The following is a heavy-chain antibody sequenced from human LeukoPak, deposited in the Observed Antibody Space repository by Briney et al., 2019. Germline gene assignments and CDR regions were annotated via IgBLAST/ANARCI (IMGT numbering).Heavy chain of an antibody. J-gene: IGHJ3*02. D-gene: IGHD1/OR15-1a*01. Sequence: GGSLRLSCAASGFTFSSYGMHWVRQAPGKGLERVAVISYDGSNKYYADSVKGRFTISRDNSKNTLYLQMNSLRAEDTAVYYCAKENKDAFDIWGQGTMVTVSS. CDR3: AKENKDAFDI. V-gene: IGHV3-30*18. CDR2: ISYDGSNK. CDR1: GFTFSSYG.